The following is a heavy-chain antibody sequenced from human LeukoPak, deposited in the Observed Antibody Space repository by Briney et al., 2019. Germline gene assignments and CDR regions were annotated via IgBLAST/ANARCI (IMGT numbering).Heavy chain of an antibody. CDR1: GYTFTSYG. D-gene: IGHD4/OR15-4a*01. Sequence: ASVKVSCKASGYTFTSYGLSWVRQAPGQGLEWMGWISPYNANTHHAQKVQGRVTMTTDTSTSTAYMELRSLRSDDTAVYYCARKPPNLAFDYWGQGTLVTVSS. J-gene: IGHJ4*02. CDR3: ARKPPNLAFDY. CDR2: ISPYNANT. V-gene: IGHV1-18*04.